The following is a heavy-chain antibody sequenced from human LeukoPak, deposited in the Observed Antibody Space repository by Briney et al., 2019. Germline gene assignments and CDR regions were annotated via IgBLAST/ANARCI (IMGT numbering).Heavy chain of an antibody. CDR3: ARHGFQGMILYVVYYMDV. V-gene: IGHV1-2*06. CDR2: INPNTGGT. D-gene: IGHD2-21*01. Sequence: ASVKVSCXASGYTFTDYFIQWVRQAPGQGPEWMARINPNTGGTNYAQKFQGRVTFTIDTSTNTAYMELSRLRPDDTAVYYCARHGFQGMILYVVYYMDVWGKGTTVTVSS. CDR1: GYTFTDYF. J-gene: IGHJ6*03.